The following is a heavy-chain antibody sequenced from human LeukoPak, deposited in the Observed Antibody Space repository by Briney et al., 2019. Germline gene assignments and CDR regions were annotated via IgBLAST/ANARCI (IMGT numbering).Heavy chain of an antibody. CDR2: INYSGNT. CDR1: GDSISSYY. Sequence: PSETLSLTCTVSGDSISSYYWSWIRQPPGKGLEWMGYINYSGNTNYNPSLKSRVTISVDTSKNPFSLRLTSVTAADTAVYYCAREGRQDYVYFDCWGQGTLVTVSS. CDR3: AREGRQDYVYFDC. J-gene: IGHJ4*02. V-gene: IGHV4-59*01. D-gene: IGHD4-17*01.